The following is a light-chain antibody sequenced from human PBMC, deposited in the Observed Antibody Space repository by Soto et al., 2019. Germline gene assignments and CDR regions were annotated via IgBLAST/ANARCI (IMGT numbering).Light chain of an antibody. CDR3: QQSYSTPGT. Sequence: DIQMTQSPSSLSASVGDRVTITCRASQSISSYLNWYQQKPGKAPKLLIYAASSLQSGVPLRFSGSGSGTDFTLTISSLQPEDVATYYCQQSYSTPGTFGQGTKVEIK. CDR1: QSISSY. J-gene: IGKJ1*01. CDR2: AAS. V-gene: IGKV1-39*01.